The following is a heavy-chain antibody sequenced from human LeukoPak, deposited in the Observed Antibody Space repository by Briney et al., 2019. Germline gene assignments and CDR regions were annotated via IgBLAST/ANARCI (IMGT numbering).Heavy chain of an antibody. CDR1: GFTLSSHS. CDR2: IIDGSTYI. D-gene: IGHD3-16*02. Sequence: GGSLRLSCEASGFTLSSHSMNWVRQAPGKGLEWVSSIIDGSTYIHYADSLNSRFTISRDDAKNSLFLHMDRLRAEDAAVYYCARDTFDKIGQPYRMGHDYRGQGTLVTVSS. CDR3: ARDTFDKIGQPYRMGHDY. J-gene: IGHJ4*02. V-gene: IGHV3-21*01.